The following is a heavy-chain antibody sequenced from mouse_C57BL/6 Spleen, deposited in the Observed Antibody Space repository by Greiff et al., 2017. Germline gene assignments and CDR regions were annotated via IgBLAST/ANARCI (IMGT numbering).Heavy chain of an antibody. Sequence: QVQLQQPGAELVKPGASVKLSCKASGYTFTSYWMHWVKQRPGQGLEWIGMIHPNSGSTNYNEKFKSKATLTVDKSSSTAYMQLSSLTSEDSAVYYCARTTTGVEAMAYWGQGTSVTVSS. CDR1: GYTFTSYW. J-gene: IGHJ4*01. CDR2: IHPNSGST. CDR3: ARTTTGVEAMAY. V-gene: IGHV1-64*01. D-gene: IGHD1-1*01.